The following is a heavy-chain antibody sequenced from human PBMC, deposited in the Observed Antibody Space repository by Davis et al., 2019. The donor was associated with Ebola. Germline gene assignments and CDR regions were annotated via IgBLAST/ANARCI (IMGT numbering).Heavy chain of an antibody. Sequence: GGSLRLSCAASGFTFSSYAMHWVRQAPGKGLEWVAVISYDGSNKYYADSVKGRFTISRDNSKNTLYLQMNSLRAEDTAVYYCARGGGGVALNHFDYWGQGTLVTVSS. CDR1: GFTFSSYA. CDR3: ARGGGGVALNHFDY. V-gene: IGHV3-30-3*01. D-gene: IGHD3-16*01. CDR2: ISYDGSNK. J-gene: IGHJ4*02.